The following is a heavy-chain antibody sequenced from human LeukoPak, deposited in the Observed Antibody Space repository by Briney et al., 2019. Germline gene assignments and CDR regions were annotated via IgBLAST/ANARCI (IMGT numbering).Heavy chain of an antibody. CDR3: AKGGEELWLPDDY. J-gene: IGHJ4*02. Sequence: GRSLRLSCAASGFTFSSYGMHWVRQAPGKGLEWVAVISYDGSNKYYADSVKGRSTISRDNSKNTLYLQMNSLRAEDTAVYYCAKGGEELWLPDDYWGQGTLVTVSS. D-gene: IGHD5-18*01. CDR1: GFTFSSYG. CDR2: ISYDGSNK. V-gene: IGHV3-30*18.